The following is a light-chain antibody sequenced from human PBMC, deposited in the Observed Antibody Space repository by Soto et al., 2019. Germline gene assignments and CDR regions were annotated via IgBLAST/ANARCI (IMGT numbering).Light chain of an antibody. V-gene: IGLV1-47*01. Sequence: QSALTQPPSASGTPGQGVTISCSGSTSNIGSNYVYWYQQLPGTAPKLLIYRNNQRPSGVPDRFSGSKSRTSASLAISGLRSDEEADYFCATWNASLNGFYVFGTGTKVTVL. J-gene: IGLJ1*01. CDR3: ATWNASLNGFYV. CDR2: RNN. CDR1: TSNIGSNY.